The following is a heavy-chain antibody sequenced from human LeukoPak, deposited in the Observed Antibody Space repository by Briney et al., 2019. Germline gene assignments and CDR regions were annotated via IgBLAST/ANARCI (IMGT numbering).Heavy chain of an antibody. V-gene: IGHV1-69*13. J-gene: IGHJ4*02. D-gene: IGHD1-14*01. CDR3: ASMNQTAEATDY. Sequence: SVKVSCKASGGTFSSYAISWVRQAPGQGLEWMGGIIPIFGTANYAQKFQGRVTITADESTSTAYMELSSLRSEDTAVYYCASMNQTAEATDYWGQGTLLSVSS. CDR1: GGTFSSYA. CDR2: IIPIFGTA.